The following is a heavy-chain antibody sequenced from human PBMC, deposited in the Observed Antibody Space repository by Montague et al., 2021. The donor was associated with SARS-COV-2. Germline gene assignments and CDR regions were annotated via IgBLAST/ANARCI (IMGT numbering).Heavy chain of an antibody. CDR3: AGRQSALYHFDI. CDR1: GGSFSNYY. V-gene: IGHV4-34*01. D-gene: IGHD2-8*01. CDR2: MNQSGAT. Sequence: SETLSLTCAVYGGSFSNYYWSWIRQSPGKGLEWIGEMNQSGATNXNPSLKSRATISVDTPNSQLSLRLNSVTAADTAVYYCAGRQSALYHFDIWGQGTLVTVS. J-gene: IGHJ4*02.